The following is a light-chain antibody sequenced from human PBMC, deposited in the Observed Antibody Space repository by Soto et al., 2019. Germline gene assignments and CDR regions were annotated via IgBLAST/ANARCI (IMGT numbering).Light chain of an antibody. J-gene: IGLJ1*01. V-gene: IGLV2-14*03. CDR3: SSYTSDTTGV. CDR2: DVT. Sequence: QSALTQPASVSGSPGQSIAISCTGTSSDVGGYNYVSWYQQHPGKAPKLMIYDVTTRPSGVSNRFSGSKSGNTAALTISGLQAEDEADYYCSSYTSDTTGVFGTGTNSPS. CDR1: SSDVGGYNY.